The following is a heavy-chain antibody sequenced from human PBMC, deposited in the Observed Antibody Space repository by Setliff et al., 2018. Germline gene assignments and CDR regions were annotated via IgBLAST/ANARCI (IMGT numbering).Heavy chain of an antibody. J-gene: IGHJ3*02. D-gene: IGHD1-26*01. CDR2: IYTSGST. CDR1: GGSISNYY. V-gene: IGHV4-4*07. Sequence: SETLFLTCTVSGGSISNYYWSWIRQPAGKGLEWIGRIYTSGSTNYSPSLKSRVTMSVDTSKNQFSLKLSSVTAADTAVYYCARKGISALSGAFDMWGQGTMVTVSS. CDR3: ARKGISALSGAFDM.